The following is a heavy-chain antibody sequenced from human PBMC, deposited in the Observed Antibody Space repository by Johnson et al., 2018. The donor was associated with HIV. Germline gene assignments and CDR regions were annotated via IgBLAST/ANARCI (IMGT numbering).Heavy chain of an antibody. CDR1: GFIFRSYP. CDR2: ISYDGSRK. J-gene: IGHJ3*02. D-gene: IGHD5-18*01. Sequence: QVQLVESGGGVVQPGRSLRLSCAASGFIFRSYPMNWVRQAPGKGLEWVAIISYDGSRKYYADSVKGRFTISRDNSKNKLYLQMNSLRAEDTAVYYCARLPSGYSRDDFDIWGQGTMVTVSS. V-gene: IGHV3-30-3*01. CDR3: ARLPSGYSRDDFDI.